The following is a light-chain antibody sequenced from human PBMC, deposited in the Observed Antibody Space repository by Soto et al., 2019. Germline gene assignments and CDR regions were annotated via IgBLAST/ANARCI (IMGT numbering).Light chain of an antibody. CDR3: SSYTFTSTLYV. J-gene: IGLJ1*01. Sequence: QSVLTQPASVSGSPGQSITISCTGSSSDVGGHNYVSWYQQHPDKAPKLMIYEVTKRPSGVSNRFSGSKSGNTASLTISGLQAEDEADYYCSSYTFTSTLYVFGTGTKVTVL. CDR1: SSDVGGHNY. CDR2: EVT. V-gene: IGLV2-14*01.